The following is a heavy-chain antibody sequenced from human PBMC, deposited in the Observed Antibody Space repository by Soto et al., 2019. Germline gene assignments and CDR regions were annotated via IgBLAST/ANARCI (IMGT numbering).Heavy chain of an antibody. CDR2: IIPIFGTA. CDR1: GGTFSSYA. CDR3: ARDWKTIFGVVGPQHYYYGMDV. J-gene: IGHJ6*02. Sequence: GASVKVSCKASGGTFSSYATSWVRQAPGQGLEWMGGIIPIFGTANYAQKFQGRVTITADESTSTAYMELSSLRSEDTAVYYCARDWKTIFGVVGPQHYYYGMDVWGQGTTVTVSS. D-gene: IGHD3-3*01. V-gene: IGHV1-69*13.